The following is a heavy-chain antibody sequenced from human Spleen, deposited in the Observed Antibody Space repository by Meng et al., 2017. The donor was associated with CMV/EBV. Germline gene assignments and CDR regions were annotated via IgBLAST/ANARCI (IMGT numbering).Heavy chain of an antibody. CDR3: AKEHTYDFWGGYYDGYFDY. CDR2: IYSDGRT. D-gene: IGHD3-3*01. V-gene: IGHV3-53*01. CDR1: GFTVSSSY. Sequence: GESLKISCAASGFTVSSSYMSWVRQAPGKGLEWVSTIYSDGRTYYADSVKGRFTISRDTSNNTLYLQMNSLRVEDTAVYFCAKEHTYDFWGGYYDGYFDYWGQGTLVTVSS. J-gene: IGHJ4*02.